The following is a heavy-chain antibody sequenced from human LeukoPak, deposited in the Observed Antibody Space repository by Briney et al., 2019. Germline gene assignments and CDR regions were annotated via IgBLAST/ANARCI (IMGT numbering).Heavy chain of an antibody. V-gene: IGHV1-69*05. CDR2: IIPIFGTA. Sequence: ASVKVSCKASGGTFSSYAISWVRQAPGQGLEWMGGIIPIFGTANYAQKFQGRVTITTDESTSTAYMELSSLRSEDTAVYYCARGNGYNPASHFDYWGQGTLVTVSS. D-gene: IGHD5-24*01. CDR3: ARGNGYNPASHFDY. J-gene: IGHJ4*02. CDR1: GGTFSSYA.